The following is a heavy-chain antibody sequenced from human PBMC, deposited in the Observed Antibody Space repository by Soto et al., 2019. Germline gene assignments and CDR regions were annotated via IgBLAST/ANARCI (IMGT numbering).Heavy chain of an antibody. Sequence: QVQLQQWGAGLLKPSETLSLTCAVYGGSFSGYYWSWIRQPPGKGLEWIGEINHSGSTNYNPSLKSRVTISVDTSKNQFSLKLSSVTAADTAVYYCARGLWFGELGYWGQGPLVTVSS. CDR2: INHSGST. CDR3: ARGLWFGELGY. CDR1: GGSFSGYY. D-gene: IGHD3-10*01. J-gene: IGHJ4*02. V-gene: IGHV4-34*01.